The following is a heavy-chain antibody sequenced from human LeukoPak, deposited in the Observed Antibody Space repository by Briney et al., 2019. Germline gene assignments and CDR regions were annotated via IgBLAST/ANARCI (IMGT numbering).Heavy chain of an antibody. V-gene: IGHV4-34*01. J-gene: IGHJ4*02. CDR2: INHNGST. D-gene: IGHD2-15*01. Sequence: SETLSLTCAVYGGSFSGYYWSWIRQPPGKGLEWIGEINHNGSTNYNPSLKSRVTISVDTSKNQFSLKLSSVTAADTAVYYCARGSSGGSCYRLWGQGTLVTVSS. CDR3: ARGSSGGSCYRL. CDR1: GGSFSGYY.